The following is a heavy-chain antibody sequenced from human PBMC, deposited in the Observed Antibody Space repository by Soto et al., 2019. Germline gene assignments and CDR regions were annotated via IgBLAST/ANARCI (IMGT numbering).Heavy chain of an antibody. CDR2: TYYRSKWYN. Sequence: PSQTLSLTCAISGDSDSSSSVTWNRIRQSPSRGLEWLGRTYYRSKWYNDYAESVKSRITIIPDTSKNQFSLHLNSVTPEDTAVSYCVRLIGNRWLDFWGQGTLVTVSS. J-gene: IGHJ5*01. CDR3: VRLIGNRWLDF. CDR1: GDSDSSSSVT. D-gene: IGHD2-8*01. V-gene: IGHV6-1*01.